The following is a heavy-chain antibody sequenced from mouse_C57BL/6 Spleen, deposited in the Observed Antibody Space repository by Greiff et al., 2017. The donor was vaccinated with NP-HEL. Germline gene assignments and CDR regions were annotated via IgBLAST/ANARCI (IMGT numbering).Heavy chain of an antibody. D-gene: IGHD1-1*01. CDR3: AREANYGSSYSWFAY. V-gene: IGHV3-6*01. J-gene: IGHJ3*01. Sequence: EVQLQQSGPGLVKPSQSLSLTCSVTGYSITSGYYWNWIRQFPGNKLEWMGYISYDGSNNYNPSLKNRISITRDTSKNQFFLKLNSVTTEDTATYYCAREANYGSSYSWFAYWGQGTLVTVSA. CDR1: GYSITSGYY. CDR2: ISYDGSN.